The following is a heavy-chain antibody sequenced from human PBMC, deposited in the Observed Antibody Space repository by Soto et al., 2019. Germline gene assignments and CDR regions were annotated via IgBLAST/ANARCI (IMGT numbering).Heavy chain of an antibody. J-gene: IGHJ4*02. Sequence: GGSLRLSCAASGFTFDDYAMHWVRQAPGKGLEWVSGISWNSGSIGYADSVKGRFTISRDNAKNSLYLQMNSLRAEDTALYYCAKGSSFGGLEWLSTFDYWGQGTLVTVSS. V-gene: IGHV3-9*01. CDR2: ISWNSGSI. CDR1: GFTFDDYA. CDR3: AKGSSFGGLEWLSTFDY. D-gene: IGHD3-3*01.